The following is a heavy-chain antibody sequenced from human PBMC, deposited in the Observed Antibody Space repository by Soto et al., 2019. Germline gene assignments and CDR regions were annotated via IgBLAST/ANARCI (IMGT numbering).Heavy chain of an antibody. Sequence: EVQLVESGGGLVQPGGSLRLSCAASGFTFNNFWMYWVRQTPEKGLVWVSGINSDGTTTIYADSVKGRFTISRDNAKNTRYLQMNRLPVEDTAIYYCVRDIRWGQGTLVTVSS. CDR1: GFTFNNFW. CDR3: VRDIR. CDR2: INSDGTTT. J-gene: IGHJ4*02. V-gene: IGHV3-74*01.